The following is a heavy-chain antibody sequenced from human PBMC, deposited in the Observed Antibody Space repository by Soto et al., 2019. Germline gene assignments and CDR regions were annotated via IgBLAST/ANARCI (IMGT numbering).Heavy chain of an antibody. CDR1: GYTFTSYG. V-gene: IGHV1-18*01. Sequence: QVQLVQSGAEVKKPGASVNVSCKASGYTFTSYGISWVRQAPGQGLEWMGWIGAYNGNTNYAQKLEGRVIMTTDTSTSTAYMELRSLRSDDTAVYYCARDSPRLPDHPHSSGWYYFDYWGQGTLVTVSS. CDR3: ARDSPRLPDHPHSSGWYYFDY. J-gene: IGHJ4*02. CDR2: IGAYNGNT. D-gene: IGHD6-19*01.